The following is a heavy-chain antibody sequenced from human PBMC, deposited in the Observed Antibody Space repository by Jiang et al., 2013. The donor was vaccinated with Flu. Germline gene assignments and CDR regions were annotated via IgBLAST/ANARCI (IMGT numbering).Heavy chain of an antibody. Sequence: LLKPSETLSLTCAVYGGSIDTHAYYWAWVRQPPGKGLEWVGTIYYTGTTYSNSSLESRVTISVDTSRNQFSLTLSSVTAADTAVYYCAKQTGTFYDTSGYYQKYYFDYWGQGALVTVSS. J-gene: IGHJ4*02. D-gene: IGHD3-22*01. CDR1: GGSIDTHAYY. V-gene: IGHV4-39*01. CDR2: IYYTGTT. CDR3: AKQTGTFYDTSGYYQKYYFDY.